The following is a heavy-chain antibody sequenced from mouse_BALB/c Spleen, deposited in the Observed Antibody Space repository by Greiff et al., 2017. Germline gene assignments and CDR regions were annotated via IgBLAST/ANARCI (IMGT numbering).Heavy chain of an antibody. Sequence: VQLQQSGPVLVRPGASVKMSCKASGYSFTSYWMHWVNQRPGQGLEWIGAIYPGNSDTSYNQKFKGKAKLTAVKSASTAYRELSSLTNEDSAVYCGTSSDLRLPHYFDYWGQGTTLTVSS. CDR3: TSSDLRLPHYFDY. J-gene: IGHJ2*01. D-gene: IGHD1-2*01. CDR2: IYPGNSDT. CDR1: GYSFTSYW. V-gene: IGHV1-5*01.